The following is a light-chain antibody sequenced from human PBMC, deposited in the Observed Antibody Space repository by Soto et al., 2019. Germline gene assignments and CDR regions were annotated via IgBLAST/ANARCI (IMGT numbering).Light chain of an antibody. Sequence: QSALTQPPSVSGAPGQRVTISCTGSSSNIGAGFDLHWYQQLPGTAPKLLIYDNTNRPSGVPDRFSGSKSGTSASLAITGLQAEDEADYYCQSYDTSLSAYVFGTGTRSPS. CDR2: DNT. CDR3: QSYDTSLSAYV. J-gene: IGLJ1*01. V-gene: IGLV1-40*01. CDR1: SSNIGAGFD.